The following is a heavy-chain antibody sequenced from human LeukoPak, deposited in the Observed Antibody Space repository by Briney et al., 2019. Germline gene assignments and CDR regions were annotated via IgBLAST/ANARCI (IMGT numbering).Heavy chain of an antibody. D-gene: IGHD4-11*01. Sequence: GGSLRLSCAASGFTFNNYAMSWVRQAPGKGLEWVSAISGSGGTTYYADSVKGRFTFSRDNSKNTLYLQMNSLRAEDTAVYYCAKDDYRYYYYMDVWGKGTTVTVSS. V-gene: IGHV3-23*01. CDR1: GFTFNNYA. J-gene: IGHJ6*03. CDR3: AKDDYRYYYYMDV. CDR2: ISGSGGTT.